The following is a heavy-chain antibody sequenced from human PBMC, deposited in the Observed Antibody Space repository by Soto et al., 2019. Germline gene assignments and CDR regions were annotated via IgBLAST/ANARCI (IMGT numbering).Heavy chain of an antibody. V-gene: IGHV3-21*01. Sequence: GGCRRLSWAAGGCTFSSYSMNWVREAPGKGLEWVSSISSSSSYIYYADSVKGRFTISRDNAKNSLYLQMNSLRAEDTAVYYCAXEARRYYGSWSEYGMDVWGQETTVTVSS. D-gene: IGHD3-10*01. CDR3: AXEARRYYGSWSEYGMDV. CDR2: ISSSSSYI. J-gene: IGHJ6*02. CDR1: GCTFSSYS.